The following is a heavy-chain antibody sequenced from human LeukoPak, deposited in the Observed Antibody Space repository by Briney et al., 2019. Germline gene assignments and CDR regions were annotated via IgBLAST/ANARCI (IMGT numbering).Heavy chain of an antibody. CDR1: GFTFSSYW. Sequence: GGSLRLSCAASGFTFSSYWMHWVRQAPGKGLVWVSRINSDGSSTSYADSVKGRFTISRDNAKNSLYLQMNSLRAEDTAVYYCARVDSSSAHFDYWGQGTLVTVS. D-gene: IGHD3-22*01. CDR2: INSDGSST. V-gene: IGHV3-74*01. J-gene: IGHJ4*02. CDR3: ARVDSSSAHFDY.